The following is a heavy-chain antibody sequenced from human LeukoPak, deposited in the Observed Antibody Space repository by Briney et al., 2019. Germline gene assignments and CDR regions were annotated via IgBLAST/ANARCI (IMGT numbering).Heavy chain of an antibody. D-gene: IGHD2-8*01. Sequence: PGGSLRLSCAASGFNFSSYAMGWVRRAPGKGPEWVSSVSGSGRSTYYTDSVKGRFTISRDNSNNTLYLHLNTLIAGDTALYYCAKQGRYQVYSAFDSWGQGALVTVSS. CDR2: VSGSGRST. V-gene: IGHV3-23*01. CDR3: AKQGRYQVYSAFDS. J-gene: IGHJ4*02. CDR1: GFNFSSYA.